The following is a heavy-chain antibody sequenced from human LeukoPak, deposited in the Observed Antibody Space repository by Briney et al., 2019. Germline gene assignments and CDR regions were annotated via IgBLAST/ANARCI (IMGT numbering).Heavy chain of an antibody. J-gene: IGHJ4*02. D-gene: IGHD3-3*01. Sequence: SETLSLTCTVSGGSISSSSYYWGWIRQPPGKGLEWIGSIYYSGSTYYNPSLKSRVTISVDTSKNQFSLKLSSVTAADTAVYYCARQWDLEDYLGQGTLVTVSS. CDR1: GGSISSSSYY. V-gene: IGHV4-39*01. CDR3: ARQWDLEDY. CDR2: IYYSGST.